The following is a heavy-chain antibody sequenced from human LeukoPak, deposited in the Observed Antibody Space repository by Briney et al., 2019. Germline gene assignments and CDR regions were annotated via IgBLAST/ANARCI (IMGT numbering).Heavy chain of an antibody. V-gene: IGHV1-18*04. D-gene: IGHD6-13*01. J-gene: IGHJ3*02. CDR3: AREEGAPIAAANI. CDR1: GYSFTNYY. CDR2: ISAYNGDT. Sequence: ASVKVSCKASGYSFTNYYMHWVRQAPGQGLEWMGWISAYNGDTNYVQKFQGRVTMTTDTSTSTAYMELKSLRSDDTAVYYCAREEGAPIAAANIWGLGTKVTVSS.